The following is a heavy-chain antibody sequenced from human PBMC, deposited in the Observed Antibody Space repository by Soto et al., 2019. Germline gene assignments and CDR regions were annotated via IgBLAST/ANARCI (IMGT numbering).Heavy chain of an antibody. CDR3: ARGLMVRGVLTADYYYYYGMDV. CDR1: GGSFSGYY. CDR2: INHSGST. V-gene: IGHV4-34*01. J-gene: IGHJ6*02. Sequence: QVQLQQWGAGLLKPSETLSLTCAVYGGSFSGYYWSWIRQPPGKGLEWIGEINHSGSTNYNPSLKSRGIISVDTSKNQFSLKLSSVNAADTAVYYCARGLMVRGVLTADYYYYYGMDVWGQGTTVTVSS. D-gene: IGHD3-10*01.